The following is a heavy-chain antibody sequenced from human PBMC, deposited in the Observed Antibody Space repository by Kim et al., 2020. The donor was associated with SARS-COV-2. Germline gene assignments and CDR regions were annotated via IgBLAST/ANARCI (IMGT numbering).Heavy chain of an antibody. D-gene: IGHD2-15*01. Sequence: RVTISVDTTKNQFSLKLSSVTAADTAVYYCARRFDCSGGSCYPLGAFDIWGQGTMVTVSS. CDR3: ARRFDCSGGSCYPLGAFDI. J-gene: IGHJ3*02. V-gene: IGHV4-59*08.